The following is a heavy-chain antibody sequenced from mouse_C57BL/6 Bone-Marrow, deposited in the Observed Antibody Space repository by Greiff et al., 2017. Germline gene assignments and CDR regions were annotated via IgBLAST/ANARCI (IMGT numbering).Heavy chain of an antibody. Sequence: QVQLQQPGAELVMPGASVKLSCKASGYTFTSYWMHWVKQRPGQGLEWIGEIDPSDSYTNYNQKFKGKSTLTVDKSSSTAYMQLSSLTSEDSAVYYCARVAMDYWGQGTSVTVAS. CDR2: IDPSDSYT. CDR3: ARVAMDY. CDR1: GYTFTSYW. J-gene: IGHJ4*01. V-gene: IGHV1-69*01.